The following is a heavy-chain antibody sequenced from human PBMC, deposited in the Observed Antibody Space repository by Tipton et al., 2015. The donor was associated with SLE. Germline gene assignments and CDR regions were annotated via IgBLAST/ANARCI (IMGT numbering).Heavy chain of an antibody. CDR1: NGSLSGYY. J-gene: IGHJ4*02. D-gene: IGHD6-19*01. V-gene: IGHV4-34*01. Sequence: TLSLTCEVYNGSLSGYYWSWIRQSPGKALEWIVESNHSGTTKYNPSLKSRVIISVDTSKNQFSLKVSSVTAADTAVFYCAKGSGWYKDWGRGILVTVSS. CDR3: AKGSGWYKD. CDR2: SNHSGTT.